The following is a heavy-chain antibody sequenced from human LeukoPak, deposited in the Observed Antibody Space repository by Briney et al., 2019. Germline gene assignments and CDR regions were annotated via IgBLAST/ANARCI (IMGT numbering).Heavy chain of an antibody. CDR3: SREGPGRPIDY. CDR2: IYSGGST. Sequence: GGSLRLSCAASGFTVSSNYMSWVRQAPGKGLEWVSVIYSGGSTYSADSVKGRFTISRDNSKNTLFLQMNSLRAGDTAVYYWSREGPGRPIDYWGQGTLVTGPS. J-gene: IGHJ4*02. D-gene: IGHD1-26*01. CDR1: GFTVSSNY. V-gene: IGHV3-66*01.